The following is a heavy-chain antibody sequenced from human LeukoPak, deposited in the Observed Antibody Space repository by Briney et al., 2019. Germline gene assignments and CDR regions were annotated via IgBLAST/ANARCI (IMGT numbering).Heavy chain of an antibody. CDR2: ISGSGATT. Sequence: GGSLRLSCAASGFTFSTYAMSWDRQAPGKGLEWVSGISGSGATTYYADSAKGRFTISRDNSKNTLYVQMNSLRAEDTAVYYCAKSVGIIRRGAFDIWGQRTMVSVSS. V-gene: IGHV3-23*01. CDR1: GFTFSTYA. CDR3: AKSVGIIRRGAFDI. J-gene: IGHJ3*02. D-gene: IGHD3-10*01.